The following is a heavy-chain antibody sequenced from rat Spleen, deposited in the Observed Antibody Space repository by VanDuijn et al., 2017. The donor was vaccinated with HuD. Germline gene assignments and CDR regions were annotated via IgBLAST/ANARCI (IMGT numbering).Heavy chain of an antibody. CDR2: LNSAGTT. CDR3: ARSRYNNYVMDA. J-gene: IGHJ4*01. D-gene: IGHD1-10*01. V-gene: IGHV3-3*01. CDR1: AYSIISSYR. Sequence: VQLQESGPGLVKPSQSLSLTCSVTAYSIISSYRWNWIRKFPGNKLEWMGHLNSAGTTSYNPSLKSRISLTRDTSKNQFFLQVNSVSTEDTATYYCARSRYNNYVMDAWGQGTSVTVSA.